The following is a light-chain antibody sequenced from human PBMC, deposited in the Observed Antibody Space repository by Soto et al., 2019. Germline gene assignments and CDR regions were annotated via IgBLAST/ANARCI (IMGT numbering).Light chain of an antibody. V-gene: IGLV2-11*01. CDR2: DVS. CDR3: CSYAGGPYV. Sequence: QSVLTQPRSVSGSSGQSVAISCTGTSSDVGGYNYVSWYQQHPGKAPKVMIYDVSKRPSGVPDRLSGSKSGNTASLTISGLQAEDEADYYCCSYAGGPYVFGTGTKVTV. CDR1: SSDVGGYNY. J-gene: IGLJ1*01.